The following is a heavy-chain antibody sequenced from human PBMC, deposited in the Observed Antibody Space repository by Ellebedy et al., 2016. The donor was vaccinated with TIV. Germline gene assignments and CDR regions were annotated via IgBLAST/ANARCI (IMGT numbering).Heavy chain of an antibody. CDR2: DGSNK. CDR3: ARNPWVGIVVVPAAMFFDY. Sequence: DGSNKYYADSVKGRFTISRDNSKNTLYLQMSSLRAEDTAVYSCARNPWVGIVVVPAAMFFDYWGQGTLVTASS. D-gene: IGHD2-2*03. J-gene: IGHJ4*02. V-gene: IGHV3-30*15.